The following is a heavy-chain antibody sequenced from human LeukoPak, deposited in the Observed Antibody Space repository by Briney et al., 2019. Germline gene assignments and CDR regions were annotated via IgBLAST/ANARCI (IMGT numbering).Heavy chain of an antibody. J-gene: IGHJ4*02. CDR2: IYYSGST. Sequence: PSETLSLTCTVSGGSISSYYWSWIRQPPGKGLEWIGYIYYSGSTNYNPSLKSRVTIPVDTSKTQFSLKLSSVTAADTAVYYCARGYYDSSGYYYWGQGTLVTVSS. CDR3: ARGYYDSSGYYY. CDR1: GGSISSYY. V-gene: IGHV4-59*01. D-gene: IGHD3-22*01.